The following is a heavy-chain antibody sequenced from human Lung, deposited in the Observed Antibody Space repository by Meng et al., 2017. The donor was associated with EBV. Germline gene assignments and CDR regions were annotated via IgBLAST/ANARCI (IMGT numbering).Heavy chain of an antibody. Sequence: QAQLRVSGPGLVKPAGSLSLTCIVSGGSNSSSYRGTWVRQSPGKGLEWIGEMYHSGTTNYNPSLKSRVTISMGKSNNQLSLKLNSVTAADTAVYYCATQESRDGHNPYWGQGTLVTASS. V-gene: IGHV4-4*02. D-gene: IGHD5-24*01. J-gene: IGHJ4*02. CDR3: ATQESRDGHNPY. CDR2: MYHSGTT. CDR1: GGSNSSSYR.